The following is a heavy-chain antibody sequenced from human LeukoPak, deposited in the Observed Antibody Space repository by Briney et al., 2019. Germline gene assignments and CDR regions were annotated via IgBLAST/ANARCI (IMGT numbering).Heavy chain of an antibody. Sequence: GGSLRLSCAASGFTFSSYAMHWVRQAPGKGLEYVSAISSNGGSTYYANSVKGRFTVSRDNSKNTLYLQMGSLRAEDMAVYYCARDRVVSTHYYYYYMDVWGKGTTVTISS. CDR2: ISSNGGST. D-gene: IGHD2-8*02. CDR3: ARDRVVSTHYYYYYMDV. V-gene: IGHV3-64*01. J-gene: IGHJ6*03. CDR1: GFTFSSYA.